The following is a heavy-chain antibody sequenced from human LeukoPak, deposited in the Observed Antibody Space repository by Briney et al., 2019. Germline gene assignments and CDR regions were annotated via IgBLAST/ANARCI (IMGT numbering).Heavy chain of an antibody. D-gene: IGHD2-2*02. J-gene: IGHJ4*02. V-gene: IGHV4-59*08. Sequence: SETLSLTCTGPGGSISSNYWSWIRQPPGKGLEWIGHIYYSGGTNYNPSLKSRVTITRNTSKNQFSLKLTSVTAADRAVYYCARQTRYTPAFDYWGQGTLVTVSS. CDR1: GGSISSNY. CDR3: ARQTRYTPAFDY. CDR2: IYYSGGT.